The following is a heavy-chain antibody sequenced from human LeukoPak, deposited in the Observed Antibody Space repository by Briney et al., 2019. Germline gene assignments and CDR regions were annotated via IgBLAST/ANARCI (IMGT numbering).Heavy chain of an antibody. CDR2: ISYDGNNK. D-gene: IGHD3-16*01. Sequence: GGSLRLSCAASGFTFSSIAMHWVRQAPGRGLEWVALISYDGNNKYYADSVKGRFTISRDDSKNTLYLQMNSLRAEYTALYYCWIAEYDYEWVAYRRRDYYYFCMDVWSQGTTVTVSS. V-gene: IGHV3-30*03. J-gene: IGHJ6*02. CDR1: GFTFSSIA. CDR3: WIAEYDYEWVAYRRRDYYYFCMDV.